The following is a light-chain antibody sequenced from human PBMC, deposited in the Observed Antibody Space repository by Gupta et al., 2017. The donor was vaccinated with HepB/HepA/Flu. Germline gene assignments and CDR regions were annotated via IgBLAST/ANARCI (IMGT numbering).Light chain of an antibody. Sequence: QSVLTQPPSVSGAPGQRVPISCTGSSSNIGAGYDVHWYQQLPGTAPKLLIYGNSNRPSGVPDRFSGSKSGTSASLAITGLQAEDEADYYCQSYDSSLSLFGGGTKLTVL. V-gene: IGLV1-40*01. CDR2: GNS. CDR3: QSYDSSLSL. J-gene: IGLJ2*01. CDR1: SSNIGAGYD.